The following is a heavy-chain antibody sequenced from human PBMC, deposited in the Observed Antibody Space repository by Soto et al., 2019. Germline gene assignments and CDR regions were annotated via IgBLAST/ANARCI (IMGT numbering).Heavy chain of an antibody. J-gene: IGHJ6*03. CDR2: IIPILGIA. CDR1: GGTFSSYT. CDR3: ARETISGYATSYYYYYMDV. D-gene: IGHD5-12*01. Sequence: QVQLVQSGAEVKKPGSSVKVSCKASGGTFSSYTISWVRQAPGQGLEWMGRIIPILGIANYAQKFQGRVTITADKSTSTAYMELSSLRSEDTAVYYCARETISGYATSYYYYYMDVWGKGTTVTVSS. V-gene: IGHV1-69*08.